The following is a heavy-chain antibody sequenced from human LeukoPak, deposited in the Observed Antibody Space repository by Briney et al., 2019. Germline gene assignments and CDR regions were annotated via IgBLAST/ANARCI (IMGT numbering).Heavy chain of an antibody. Sequence: GGSLRLSCAASGFTFSSYSMNWVRQAPGKGLGWVSSISSSSSYIYYADSVKGRFTISRDNAKNSLYLQMNSLRAEDTAVYYCARVSPNSSGWDYYFDYWGQGTLVTVSS. CDR1: GFTFSSYS. CDR3: ARVSPNSSGWDYYFDY. J-gene: IGHJ4*02. CDR2: ISSSSSYI. V-gene: IGHV3-21*01. D-gene: IGHD6-19*01.